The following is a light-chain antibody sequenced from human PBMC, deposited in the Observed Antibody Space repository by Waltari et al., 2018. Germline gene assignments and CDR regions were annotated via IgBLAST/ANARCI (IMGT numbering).Light chain of an antibody. Sequence: DIVMTQSPLSLPVTPGEPASISCRSSQSLLHSNGYNYLDWYLQKPGQSPQLLIYLGSNRASGVPDRVSGSGSGTDFTLNLSRVQAEDVGVYYCMQALQTPWTFGQGTKVEIK. V-gene: IGKV2-28*01. CDR1: QSLLHSNGYNY. J-gene: IGKJ1*01. CDR2: LGS. CDR3: MQALQTPWT.